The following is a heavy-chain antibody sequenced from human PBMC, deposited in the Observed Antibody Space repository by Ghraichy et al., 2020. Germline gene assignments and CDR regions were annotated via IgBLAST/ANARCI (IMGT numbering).Heavy chain of an antibody. CDR2: IYYSGST. V-gene: IGHV4-39*01. CDR1: GGSISSSSYY. CDR3: ARHTAYDFWSGYHDY. D-gene: IGHD3-3*01. Sequence: SQTLSLTCTVSGGSISSSSYYWGWIRQPPGKGLEWIGSIYYSGSTYYNPSLKSRVTISVDTSKNQFSLKLSSVTAADTAVYYCARHTAYDFWSGYHDYWGQGTLVTVSS. J-gene: IGHJ4*02.